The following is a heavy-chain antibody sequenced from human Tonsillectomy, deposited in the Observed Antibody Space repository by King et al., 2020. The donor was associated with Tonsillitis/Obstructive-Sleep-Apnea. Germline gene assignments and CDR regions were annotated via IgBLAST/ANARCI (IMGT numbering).Heavy chain of an antibody. Sequence: VQLVESGGGVVQPGRSLRLSCAASGFTFSRHGMHWVRQAPGKGLEWVAVISYDGNNKYYADSVKGRFTISRDNSKNTLYLQMNSLRAEDTAVYYCAIRPITGTAGIDYWGQGTLVPVSS. CDR1: GFTFSRHG. J-gene: IGHJ4*02. D-gene: IGHD1-7*01. CDR3: AIRPITGTAGIDY. CDR2: ISYDGNNK. V-gene: IGHV3-30*03.